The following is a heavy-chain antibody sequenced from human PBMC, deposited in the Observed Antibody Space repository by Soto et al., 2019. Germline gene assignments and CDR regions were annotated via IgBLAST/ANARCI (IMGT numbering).Heavy chain of an antibody. CDR1: VGSISSYY. CDR2: IYYSGST. V-gene: IGHV4-59*01. D-gene: IGHD3-3*01. J-gene: IGHJ6*02. Sequence: SETLSLTCTVSVGSISSYYWSWIRQPPGKGLEWIGYIYYSGSTNYNPSLKSRVTISVDTSKNQFSLRLSSVTAADTAVYYCARDLGYYDFWSGYYTGRWYGMDVWGQGTTVTVSS. CDR3: ARDLGYYDFWSGYYTGRWYGMDV.